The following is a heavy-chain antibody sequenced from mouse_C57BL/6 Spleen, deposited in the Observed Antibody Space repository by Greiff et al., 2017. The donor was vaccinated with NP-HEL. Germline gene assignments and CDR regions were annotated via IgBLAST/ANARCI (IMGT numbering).Heavy chain of an antibody. Sequence: QVQLQQSGAELVKPGASVKISCKASGYAFSSYWMNWVKQRPGKGLEWIGQIYPGDGDTNYNGKFKGKATLTADKSSGTAYMQLSSLTSEDSAVYFCARGNYSNSFDYWGQGTTLTVSS. CDR3: ARGNYSNSFDY. D-gene: IGHD2-5*01. CDR1: GYAFSSYW. CDR2: IYPGDGDT. J-gene: IGHJ2*01. V-gene: IGHV1-80*01.